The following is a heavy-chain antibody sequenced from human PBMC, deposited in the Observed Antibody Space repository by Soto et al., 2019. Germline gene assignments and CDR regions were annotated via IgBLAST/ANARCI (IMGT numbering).Heavy chain of an antibody. Sequence: QVQLQESGPGLVKPSETLSLTCTVSGGSISSYCWSWIRHPQGKGLEWMGYIYYKGSTNDNPSPKSPVTISVDTSKSQFSLKLSSVPAADPAMYDCATFNWYFALWGSGTLVTVSS. V-gene: IGHV4-59*01. CDR3: ATFNWYFAL. J-gene: IGHJ2*01. CDR2: IYYKGST. CDR1: GGSISSYC.